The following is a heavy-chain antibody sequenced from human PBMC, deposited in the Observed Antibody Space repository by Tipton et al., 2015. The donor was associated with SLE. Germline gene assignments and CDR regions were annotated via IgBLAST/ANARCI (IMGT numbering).Heavy chain of an antibody. V-gene: IGHV5-51*03. D-gene: IGHD1-20*01. Sequence: QLVQSGAEVKKPGESLKISCQASGYSFTNYWIGWVRQMPGKGLEWMGSIYPGFYPGGSNADYSPSFQGQVTISIDRSISSAYLQWSSLKASDSAMYYCARRGFNWSTIDYWGQGTLVTVSS. CDR1: GYSFTNYW. J-gene: IGHJ4*02. CDR3: ARRGFNWSTIDY. CDR2: IYPGFYPGGSNA.